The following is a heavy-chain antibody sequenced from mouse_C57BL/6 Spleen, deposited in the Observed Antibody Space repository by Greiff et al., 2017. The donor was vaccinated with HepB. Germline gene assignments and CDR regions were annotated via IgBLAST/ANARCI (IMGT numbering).Heavy chain of an antibody. V-gene: IGHV1-15*01. J-gene: IGHJ3*01. CDR1: GYTFTDYE. CDR3: TRTLFAY. CDR2: IDPETGGT. Sequence: VQLQESGAELVRPGASVTLSCKASGYTFTDYEMHWVKQTPVHGLEWIGAIDPETGGTAYNQKFKGKAILTADKSSSTAYMKLRSLTSEDSAVYYCTRTLFAYWGQGTLVTVSA.